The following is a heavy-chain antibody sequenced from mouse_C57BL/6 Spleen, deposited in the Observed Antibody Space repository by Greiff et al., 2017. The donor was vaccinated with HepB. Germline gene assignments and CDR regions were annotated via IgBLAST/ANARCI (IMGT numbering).Heavy chain of an antibody. V-gene: IGHV5-17*01. Sequence: EVQLVESGGGLVKPGGSLKLSCAASGFTFSDYGMHWVRQAPEKGLEWVAYISSGSSTIYYADTVKGRFTISRDNAKNNLFLQMTSLRSEDTAMYYCARFYYGSRGYFDYWGQGTTLTVSS. CDR1: GFTFSDYG. J-gene: IGHJ2*01. D-gene: IGHD1-1*01. CDR3: ARFYYGSRGYFDY. CDR2: ISSGSSTI.